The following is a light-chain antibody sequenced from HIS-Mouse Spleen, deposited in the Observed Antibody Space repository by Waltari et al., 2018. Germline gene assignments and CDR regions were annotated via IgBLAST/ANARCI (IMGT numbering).Light chain of an antibody. J-gene: IGLJ1*01. Sequence: SYELTQPPSVSVSPGQTSRITCSGDALPKNSSYWYQQESGQAPVLVIYEDSKRPSGIPEGFSGSSSGTMATLTISGAQVEDEADYYCYSTDSSGNHYVFGTGTKVTVL. CDR1: ALPKNS. V-gene: IGLV3-10*01. CDR3: YSTDSSGNHYV. CDR2: EDS.